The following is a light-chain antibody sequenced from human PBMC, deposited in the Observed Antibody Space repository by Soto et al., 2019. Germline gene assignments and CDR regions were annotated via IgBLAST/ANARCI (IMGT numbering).Light chain of an antibody. V-gene: IGLV2-14*03. CDR1: SSDVGGYEY. Sequence: QSALTQPASVSGSPGQSITISCTGTSSDVGGYEYVSWYQQFPGKAPKLLIFDVSNRPSGVSESFSGSKSGNTASLTISGLKAEDEAEYHCSSYTSSSVYVFGTGTKLTVL. CDR2: DVS. J-gene: IGLJ1*01. CDR3: SSYTSSSVYV.